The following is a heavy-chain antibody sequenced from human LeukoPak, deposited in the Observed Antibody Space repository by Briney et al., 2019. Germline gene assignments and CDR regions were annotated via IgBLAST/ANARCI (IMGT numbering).Heavy chain of an antibody. Sequence: PSETLSLTCTVSGASITSYYWSWIRQPPGKGLEWIGYIFYSGSTNYNPSLKSRVTISVDTSKNQFSLKLSSVTAADTAVYYCAREVIAAHNWFDPWGQGILVTVSS. D-gene: IGHD6-6*01. CDR1: GASITSYY. CDR3: AREVIAAHNWFDP. J-gene: IGHJ5*02. V-gene: IGHV4-59*12. CDR2: IFYSGST.